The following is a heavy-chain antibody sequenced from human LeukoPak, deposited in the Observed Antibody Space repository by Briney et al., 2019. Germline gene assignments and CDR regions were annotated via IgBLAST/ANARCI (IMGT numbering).Heavy chain of an antibody. CDR2: ISSSSSYI. CDR3: ARASVDYFDY. Sequence: TGGSLRLSCAASGFTFSSYSMNWVRQAPGKGLEWVSSISSSSSYIYYADSVKGRFTISRDNAKNSLYLQMNSLRAEDTAVYYCARASVDYFDYWGQGTLVTVSS. CDR1: GFTFSSYS. J-gene: IGHJ4*02. V-gene: IGHV3-21*01.